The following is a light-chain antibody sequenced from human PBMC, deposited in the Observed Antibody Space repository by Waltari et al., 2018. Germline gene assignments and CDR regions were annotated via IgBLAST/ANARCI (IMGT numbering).Light chain of an antibody. V-gene: IGKV1-39*01. Sequence: DIQMTQSPSSLSASVGDRVTITCRASQSISSYLYWYQQKPEKAPQLLIYAASSLQSGVPSRFSGRGSGTDFTLTITSLQPEDFATYYCQHYNSFSHIYTFGQGTKLEI. CDR1: QSISSY. CDR2: AAS. CDR3: QHYNSFSHIYT. J-gene: IGKJ2*01.